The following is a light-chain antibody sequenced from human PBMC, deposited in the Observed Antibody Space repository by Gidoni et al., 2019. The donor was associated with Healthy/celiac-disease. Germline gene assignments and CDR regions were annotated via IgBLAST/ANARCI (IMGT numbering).Light chain of an antibody. CDR1: QSVSSSY. Sequence: EIVLTQSPGTLSLSPGERATLSCRASQSVSSSYLAWYQQKPGQAPRLLIYGASSRATGIPDSFSGSGSGTDFTLTFIRLAPEDFAVYYCQQYGSSPLLTFGGGTQVEIK. J-gene: IGKJ4*01. CDR3: QQYGSSPLLT. CDR2: GAS. V-gene: IGKV3-20*01.